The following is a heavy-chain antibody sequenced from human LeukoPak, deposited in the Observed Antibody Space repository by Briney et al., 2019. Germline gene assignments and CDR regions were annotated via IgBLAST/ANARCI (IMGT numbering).Heavy chain of an antibody. J-gene: IGHJ4*02. V-gene: IGHV1-8*01. CDR1: AYTFTSYD. CDR3: ARGRGGIATAGKDY. Sequence: GASVKASCKASAYTFTSYDINWVRQATGQGLEWIGWMNPNSGNTGYAQKFQGRVTMTRNTSISTAYMELSSLRSEDTAVYYGARGRGGIATAGKDYWGQGTLVTVSS. D-gene: IGHD6-13*01. CDR2: MNPNSGNT.